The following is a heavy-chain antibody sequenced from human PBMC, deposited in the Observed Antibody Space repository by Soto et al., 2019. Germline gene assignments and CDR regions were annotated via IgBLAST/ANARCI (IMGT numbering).Heavy chain of an antibody. V-gene: IGHV3-53*01. Sequence: GVSGLIVSRNYMNRVRQAPGKGLEWVSVIYRDGSTYYADSVKGRFTISRDNSKNTLYLQMNSLRAEDTAVYYCERNYSDSGGGFDYWGQGTLVTVSA. CDR3: ERNYSDSGGGFDY. CDR2: IYRDGST. D-gene: IGHD3-22*01. CDR1: GLIVSRNY. J-gene: IGHJ4*02.